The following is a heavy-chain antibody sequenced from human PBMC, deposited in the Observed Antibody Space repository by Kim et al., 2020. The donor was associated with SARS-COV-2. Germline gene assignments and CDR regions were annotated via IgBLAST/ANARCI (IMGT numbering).Heavy chain of an antibody. CDR3: ATSEYSSSWYSYYYYGMDV. CDR1: GYTLTELS. J-gene: IGHJ6*02. D-gene: IGHD6-13*01. Sequence: ASVKVSCKVSGYTLTELSMHWVRQAPGKGLDWMGGFDPEDGETIDAQKFQGRGTMTEDTSTDTAYMELSSLRSEDTAVYYCATSEYSSSWYSYYYYGMDVWGQGTTVTVSS. V-gene: IGHV1-24*01. CDR2: FDPEDGET.